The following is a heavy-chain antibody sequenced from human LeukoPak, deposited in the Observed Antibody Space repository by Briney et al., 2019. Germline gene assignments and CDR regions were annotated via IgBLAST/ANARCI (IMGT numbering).Heavy chain of an antibody. J-gene: IGHJ5*02. Sequence: SETLSLTCTVSGGSISSYYWGWIRQPPGKGLEWIGSIHHSGSIYNNPSLKSRVTISVDTSKNQFSLKLSSVTAADTAVYYCARGHDYSFDPWGQGTLVTVSS. D-gene: IGHD5-12*01. CDR3: ARGHDYSFDP. CDR1: GGSISSYY. V-gene: IGHV4-39*07. CDR2: IHHSGSI.